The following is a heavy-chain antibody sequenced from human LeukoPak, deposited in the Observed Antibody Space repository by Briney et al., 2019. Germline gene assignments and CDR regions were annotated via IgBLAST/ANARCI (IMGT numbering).Heavy chain of an antibody. CDR3: AKDGYSSSMDV. Sequence: SETLSLTCTVSGGSISSYYWSWIRQPAGKGLEWIGRIYTSGITNYNPSLKSRVTMSVDTSKKQFSLKLSSVTAADTDVYYCAKDGYSSSMDVWGKGPTVTVSS. J-gene: IGHJ6*03. CDR1: GGSISSYY. V-gene: IGHV4-4*07. CDR2: IYTSGIT. D-gene: IGHD6-13*01.